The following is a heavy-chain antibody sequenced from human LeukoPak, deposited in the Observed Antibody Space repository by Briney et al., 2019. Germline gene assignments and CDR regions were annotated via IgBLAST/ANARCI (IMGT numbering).Heavy chain of an antibody. Sequence: GGSLRLSCAASGFTFDDYGMSWVRQAPGKGLEWVSGINWNGGSTGYADSVKGRFTISRDNAKNSLYLQMNSLRAEDTALYHCARKRNWNDPGAFDIWGQGTMVTVSS. D-gene: IGHD1-1*01. CDR1: GFTFDDYG. V-gene: IGHV3-20*01. CDR2: INWNGGST. J-gene: IGHJ3*02. CDR3: ARKRNWNDPGAFDI.